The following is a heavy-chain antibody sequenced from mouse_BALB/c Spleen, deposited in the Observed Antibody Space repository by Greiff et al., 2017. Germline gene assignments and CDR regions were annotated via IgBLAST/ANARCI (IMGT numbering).Heavy chain of an antibody. CDR1: GYTFTDYA. Sequence: QVQLQQSGAELVRPGVSVKISCKGSGYTFTDYAMHWVKQSHAKSLEWIGVISTYYGDASYNQKFKGKATMTVDKSSSTAYMELARLTSEDSAIYYCARFGGNYEGFDVWGAGTTVTVSS. J-gene: IGHJ1*01. D-gene: IGHD2-1*01. CDR3: ARFGGNYEGFDV. V-gene: IGHV1S137*01. CDR2: ISTYYGDA.